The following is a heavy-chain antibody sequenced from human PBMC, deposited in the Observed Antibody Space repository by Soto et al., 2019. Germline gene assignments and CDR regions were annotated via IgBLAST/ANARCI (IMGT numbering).Heavy chain of an antibody. V-gene: IGHV3-53*02. CDR2: IYSGGST. CDR1: GFTVSSNY. D-gene: IGHD3-3*01. J-gene: IGHJ4*02. Sequence: EVQLVETGGGLIQPGGSLRLSCEASGFTVSSNYMSWVRQAPGKGLEWVSVIYSGGSTYYADSVKGRFTISRDNSKNTLYLQMNSLRAEDTAVYYCARLMTYYDFWSGYYTGGGYFDYWGQGTLVTVSS. CDR3: ARLMTYYDFWSGYYTGGGYFDY.